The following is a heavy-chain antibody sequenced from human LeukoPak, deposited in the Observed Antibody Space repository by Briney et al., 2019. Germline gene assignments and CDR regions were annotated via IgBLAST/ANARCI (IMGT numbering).Heavy chain of an antibody. Sequence: SETLSLTCALSGASIASGSYHWDWIRQPAGSRPEYMGRTSAGGRTNYNPSLKSRLTISMDTSKNHVSLRLSSVTAADTALYFCTRGGHDYGGSFDTWGPGILVTVSS. J-gene: IGHJ5*02. V-gene: IGHV4-61*02. CDR2: TSAGGRT. D-gene: IGHD4-23*01. CDR3: TRGGHDYGGSFDT. CDR1: GASIASGSYH.